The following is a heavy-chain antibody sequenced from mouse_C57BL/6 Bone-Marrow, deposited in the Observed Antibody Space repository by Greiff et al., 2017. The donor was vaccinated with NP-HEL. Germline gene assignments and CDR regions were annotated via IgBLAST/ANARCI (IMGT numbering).Heavy chain of an antibody. Sequence: EVQRVESEGGLVQPGSSMKLSCTASGFTFSDYYMAWVRQVPEKGLEWVANINYDGSSTYYLDSLKSRFIISRDNAKNILYLQMSSLKSEDTATYCCARSYYYGSSYHWYFDVWGTGTTVTVSS. V-gene: IGHV5-16*01. CDR1: GFTFSDYY. CDR3: ARSYYYGSSYHWYFDV. CDR2: INYDGSST. D-gene: IGHD1-1*01. J-gene: IGHJ1*03.